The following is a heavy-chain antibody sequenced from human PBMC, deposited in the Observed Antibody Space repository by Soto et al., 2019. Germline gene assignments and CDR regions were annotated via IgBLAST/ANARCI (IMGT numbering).Heavy chain of an antibody. CDR1: RVAFSKFI. CDR2: IIPIFGTA. J-gene: IGHJ6*02. CDR3: AKVRYSSPMGYYYGMDV. V-gene: IGHV1-69*01. Sequence: QAQLEQSGGEVKKPGSSVKVSCKASRVAFSKFIVTWVRQAPGLGLEWVGGIIPIFGTANYAQKFQGRVTITEDGSTSTSYMAVNNLRSEDTAVYYWAKVRYSSPMGYYYGMDVWGQGTTVTVSS. D-gene: IGHD6-19*01.